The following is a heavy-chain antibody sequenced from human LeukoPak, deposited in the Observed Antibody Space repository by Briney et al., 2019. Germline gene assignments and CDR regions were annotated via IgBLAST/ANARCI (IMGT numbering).Heavy chain of an antibody. CDR2: IYTSGST. V-gene: IGHV4-4*07. J-gene: IGHJ4*02. CDR1: GGSISSYY. CDR3: ARGSIAAAGFFDY. Sequence: SETLSLTCTVSGGSISSYYWNWIRQPAGKGLEWIGRIYTSGSTKYNPSLKSRVTMSVDTSKNQFSLKLSSVTAADTAVYYCARGSIAAAGFFDYWGQGTLVTVSS. D-gene: IGHD6-13*01.